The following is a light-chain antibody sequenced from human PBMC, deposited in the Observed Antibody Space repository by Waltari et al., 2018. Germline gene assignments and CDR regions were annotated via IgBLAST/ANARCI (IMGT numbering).Light chain of an antibody. Sequence: QSVLTQPPSVSGAPGQSVTIPCSGTNSNIGAFHVHWYQKSPGAAPKLLIYGSTNRPAGVPDRFSGSKSDTSASLVITGLQVEDEGDFYCQSYDNILHGCVFGTGTKVIV. CDR3: QSYDNILHGCV. V-gene: IGLV1-40*02. CDR2: GST. CDR1: NSNIGAFH. J-gene: IGLJ1*01.